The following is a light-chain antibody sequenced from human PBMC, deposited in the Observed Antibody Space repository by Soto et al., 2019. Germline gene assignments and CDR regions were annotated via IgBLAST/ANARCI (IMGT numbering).Light chain of an antibody. J-gene: IGKJ2*01. CDR3: QQYNNWPYT. V-gene: IGKV3-15*01. CDR2: GAS. Sequence: EIVMTQSPATLSVSPGERAALSCRASQSVSSNFAWYQQKPGQAPRLLIYGASTSATGIPARFSGSGSGTEFTLTNSSLQSEDFAVYYCQQYNNWPYTFGQGTKLEIK. CDR1: QSVSSN.